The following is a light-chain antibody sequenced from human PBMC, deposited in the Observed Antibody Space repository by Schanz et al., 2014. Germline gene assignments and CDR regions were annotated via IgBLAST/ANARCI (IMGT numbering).Light chain of an antibody. J-gene: IGKJ1*01. CDR3: QQYNNWPRT. V-gene: IGKV3D-15*01. CDR1: QSVGIN. Sequence: EVVMTQSPATLSVSPGGRATLSCGASQSVGINLAWYQQKPGQPPRLVISAASRRATGIPDRFSGSGSGTEFTLTISSLQSEDFAVYYCQQYNNWPRTFGQGTKVEIK. CDR2: AAS.